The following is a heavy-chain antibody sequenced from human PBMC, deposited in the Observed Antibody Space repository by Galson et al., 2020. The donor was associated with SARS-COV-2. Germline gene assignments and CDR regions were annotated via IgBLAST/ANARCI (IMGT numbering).Heavy chain of an antibody. Sequence: VGSLRLSCAASGFTFSDSTIHWVRQASGKGLEWVGRIGSNANTYATVYAASVKGRFTISRDDSKSTAYLEMSSLKTEDTAVYYCTRVPPYSRSVLDGIEIWGQGKMVTVSS. CDR2: IGSNANTYAT. J-gene: IGHJ3*02. CDR1: GFTFSDST. D-gene: IGHD6-13*01. CDR3: TRVPPYSRSVLDGIEI. V-gene: IGHV3-73*01.